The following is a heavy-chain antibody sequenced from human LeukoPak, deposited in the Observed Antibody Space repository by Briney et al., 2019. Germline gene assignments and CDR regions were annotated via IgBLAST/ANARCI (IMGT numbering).Heavy chain of an antibody. CDR3: ARDLGWFHFDS. CDR2: IWYDGSNK. CDR1: GFKFSSYG. J-gene: IGHJ4*02. D-gene: IGHD2-15*01. Sequence: PGRSLRLSCAASGFKFSSYGMHWVRQAPGKGLEWVAVIWYDGSNKYYGDSVKGRFTISRDNSMNTVYLQMNSLRAEDTAIYYCARDLGWFHFDSWGQGTLVTVSS. V-gene: IGHV3-33*01.